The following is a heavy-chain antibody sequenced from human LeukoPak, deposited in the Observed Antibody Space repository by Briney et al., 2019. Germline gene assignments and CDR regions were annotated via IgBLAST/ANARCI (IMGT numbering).Heavy chain of an antibody. Sequence: ASVKVSCKASGYTFTSYGFSWVRQAPGQGLEWLGWINAYNGNTNYAQKLQGRVTMTTDTSTSTAYMELRSLRFDDTAVYYCARRQGTTLSFDYWGQGTLVTVSS. CDR1: GYTFTSYG. J-gene: IGHJ4*02. V-gene: IGHV1-18*01. CDR2: INAYNGNT. CDR3: ARRQGTTLSFDY. D-gene: IGHD1-1*01.